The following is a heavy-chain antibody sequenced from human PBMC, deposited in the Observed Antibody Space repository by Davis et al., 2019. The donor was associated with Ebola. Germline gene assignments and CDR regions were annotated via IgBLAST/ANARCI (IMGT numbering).Heavy chain of an antibody. J-gene: IGHJ4*02. Sequence: AASVKVSCKTAGYTFNDYGISWVRQAPGQGLEWMGWISAYNGNTNYAQKLQGRVTMTTDTSTSTAYMEVGILRSDDTAVYYCARAQFPTTSDHWGQGTLVTVSS. CDR3: ARAQFPTTSDH. D-gene: IGHD1-1*01. CDR2: ISAYNGNT. CDR1: GYTFNDYG. V-gene: IGHV1-18*01.